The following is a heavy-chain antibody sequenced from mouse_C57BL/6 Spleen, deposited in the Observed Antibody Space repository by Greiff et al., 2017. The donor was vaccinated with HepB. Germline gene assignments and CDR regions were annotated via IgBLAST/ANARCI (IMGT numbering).Heavy chain of an antibody. Sequence: EVQRVESGGGLVKPGGSLKLSCAASGFTFSDYGMHWVRQAPEKGLEWVAYISSGSSTIYYADTVKGRFTISRDNAKPTLFLQMTSLRSEDTAMYYCASSHYYGSTSYAMDYWGQGTSVTVSS. J-gene: IGHJ4*01. CDR2: ISSGSSTI. V-gene: IGHV5-17*01. CDR3: ASSHYYGSTSYAMDY. D-gene: IGHD1-1*01. CDR1: GFTFSDYG.